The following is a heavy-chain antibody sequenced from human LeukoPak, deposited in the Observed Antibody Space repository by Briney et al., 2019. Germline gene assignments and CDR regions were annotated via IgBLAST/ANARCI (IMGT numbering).Heavy chain of an antibody. CDR2: ISAYNGNT. CDR1: GYTFTSYG. D-gene: IGHD3-3*01. J-gene: IGHJ4*02. CDR3: ARGRYYDFWSGPDY. V-gene: IGHV1-18*01. Sequence: ASVKVSCKASGYTFTSYGISWVRQAPGQGLEWMGWISAYNGNTNYAQKFQGRVTMTRNTSISTAYMELSSLRSEDTAVYYCARGRYYDFWSGPDYWGQGTLVTVSS.